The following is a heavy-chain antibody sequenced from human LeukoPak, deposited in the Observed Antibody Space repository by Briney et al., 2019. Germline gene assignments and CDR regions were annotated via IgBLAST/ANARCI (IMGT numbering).Heavy chain of an antibody. V-gene: IGHV1-69*13. CDR3: ARVDCSSTSCYDYYYYGMDV. D-gene: IGHD2-2*01. Sequence: SVRVSCKASGGTFISYAISWVRQAPGQGLEWRGGITPIFGTANYAQKFQGRVTITADESTSTAYMELSSLRSEDTAVYYCARVDCSSTSCYDYYYYGMDVWGKGTTVTVSS. CDR1: GGTFISYA. CDR2: ITPIFGTA. J-gene: IGHJ6*04.